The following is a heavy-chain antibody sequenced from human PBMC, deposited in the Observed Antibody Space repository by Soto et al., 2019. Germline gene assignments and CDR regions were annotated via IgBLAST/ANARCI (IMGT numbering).Heavy chain of an antibody. CDR3: ARAGGRLNSYGMDV. Sequence: SGGSLRLSCAASGFTLNNYDMNWVRQAPGKGLEWVSDISSSGSTIYYADSVKGRFTISRDNAKNSLYLQMNSLRVEDTALYYCARAGGRLNSYGMDVWGQGTTVTVS. J-gene: IGHJ6*02. CDR2: ISSSGSTI. V-gene: IGHV3-48*03. D-gene: IGHD2-15*01. CDR1: GFTLNNYD.